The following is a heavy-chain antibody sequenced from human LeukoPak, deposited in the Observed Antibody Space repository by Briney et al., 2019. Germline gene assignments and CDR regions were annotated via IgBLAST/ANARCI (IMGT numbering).Heavy chain of an antibody. Sequence: ASVKVSCKASGYTFTSYAMNWVPQAPGQGLEWMGWINTNTGNQTYAQGFTGRFVFSLDTSVSTAYLQISSLKAEDIAVYYCARLYGSGTYYFTFDSWGQGTLVTVSS. CDR2: INTNTGNQ. V-gene: IGHV7-4-1*02. D-gene: IGHD3-10*01. J-gene: IGHJ4*02. CDR3: ARLYGSGTYYFTFDS. CDR1: GYTFTSYA.